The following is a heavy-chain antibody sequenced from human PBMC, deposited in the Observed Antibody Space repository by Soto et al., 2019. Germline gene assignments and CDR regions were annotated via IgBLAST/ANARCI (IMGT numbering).Heavy chain of an antibody. CDR2: ISGSGGST. V-gene: IGHV3-23*01. J-gene: IGHJ3*02. CDR3: AKPGYSSGWYAERGAFDI. Sequence: GGSLRLSCAASGFTFSSYAMSWVRQAPGKGLEWVSAISGSGGSTYYADSVKGRFTISRDNSKNTLYLQMNSLRAEDTAVYYCAKPGYSSGWYAERGAFDIWGQGTMVTVSS. CDR1: GFTFSSYA. D-gene: IGHD6-19*01.